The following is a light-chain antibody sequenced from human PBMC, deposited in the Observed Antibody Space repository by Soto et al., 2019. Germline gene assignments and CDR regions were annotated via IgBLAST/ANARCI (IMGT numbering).Light chain of an antibody. J-gene: IGLJ1*01. CDR3: AAWDDSLSGYV. CDR2: RNN. V-gene: IGLV1-47*01. Sequence: QSVLTQPPSASGTPGQRVTISCSGSSSNIGSNYVYWYQQLPGTAPKLLIYRNNQRPSGVPDRFSGSKSGTSASQDISGLRSENEADYYCAAWDDSLSGYVFRTGTKVTVL. CDR1: SSNIGSNY.